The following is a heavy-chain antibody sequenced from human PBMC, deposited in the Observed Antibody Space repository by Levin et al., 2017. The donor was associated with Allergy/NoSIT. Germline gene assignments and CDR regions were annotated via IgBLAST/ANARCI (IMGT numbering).Heavy chain of an antibody. J-gene: IGHJ6*03. V-gene: IGHV4-61*02. D-gene: IGHD5-12*01. CDR3: ARDLAGFSGYKPYCYMDV. CDR2: IYVTGST. Sequence: KASETLSLTCSVSGDSISRGFYYWSWIRQPAGEGLEWIGRIYVTGSTTYSPSLKSRVTISLDRSKDQVSLKINSVTAADTAVYYCARDLAGFSGYKPYCYMDVWGKGTTVTVSS. CDR1: GDSISRGFYY.